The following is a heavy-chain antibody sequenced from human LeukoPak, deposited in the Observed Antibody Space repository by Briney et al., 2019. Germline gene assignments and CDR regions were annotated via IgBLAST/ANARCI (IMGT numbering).Heavy chain of an antibody. CDR3: ARDVGWDGTWPY. D-gene: IGHD6-19*01. J-gene: IGHJ4*02. V-gene: IGHV4-34*01. CDR1: GGSFSGYY. Sequence: SETLSLTCAVYGGSFSGYYWSWIRQPPGKGLEWIGEINHSGSTNYNPSLKSRVTISVDTSKNQFSLKLSSVTAADTAVYYCARDVGWDGTWPYWGQGTLVTVSS. CDR2: INHSGST.